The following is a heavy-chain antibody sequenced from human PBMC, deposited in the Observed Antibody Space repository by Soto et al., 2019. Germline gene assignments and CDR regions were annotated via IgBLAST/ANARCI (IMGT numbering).Heavy chain of an antibody. CDR3: AKQEGDNYYFDY. CDR1: GFTFRSYG. Sequence: QVQLVESGGGVVQPGRSLRLSCAAPGFTFRSYGMHWVRQAPGKGLEWVAVISYDGSNKYYVDSVKGRFTISRDNSKNTLYLQMNSLRVEDTAVYYCAKQEGDNYYFDYWGQGTLVTVSS. CDR2: ISYDGSNK. J-gene: IGHJ4*02. D-gene: IGHD1-1*01. V-gene: IGHV3-30*18.